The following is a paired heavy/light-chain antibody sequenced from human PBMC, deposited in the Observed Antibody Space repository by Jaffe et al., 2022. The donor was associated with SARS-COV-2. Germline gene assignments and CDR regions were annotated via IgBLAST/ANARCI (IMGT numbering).Heavy chain of an antibody. CDR2: INHSGST. Sequence: QVQLQQWGAGLLKPSETLSLTCAVYGGSFSGYYWSWIRQPPGKGLEWIGEINHSGSTNYNPSLKSRVTISVDTSKNQFSLKLSSVTAADTAVYYCARGQSIGPYSSSSEGYNDYWGQGTLVTVSS. J-gene: IGHJ4*02. V-gene: IGHV4-34*01. CDR3: ARGQSIGPYSSSSEGYNDY. CDR1: GGSFSGYY. D-gene: IGHD6-6*01.
Light chain of an antibody. V-gene: IGKV1-9*01. CDR1: QGISSY. Sequence: DIQLTQSPSFLSASVGDRVTITCRASQGISSYLAWYQQKPGKAPKLLIYAASTLQSGVPSRFSGSGSGTEFTLTISSLQPEDFATYYCQQLNSYPITFGQGTRLEIK. CDR2: AAS. CDR3: QQLNSYPIT. J-gene: IGKJ5*01.